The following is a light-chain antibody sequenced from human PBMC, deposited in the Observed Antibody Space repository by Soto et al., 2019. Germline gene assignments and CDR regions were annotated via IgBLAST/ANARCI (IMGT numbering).Light chain of an antibody. CDR2: KAS. V-gene: IGKV1-5*03. J-gene: IGKJ1*01. CDR1: QTIDSW. Sequence: DIQMTQSPSTLSASVGDRVTITCRASQTIDSWLAWYQQRPGKPPNLLIYKASTLASGVPARFSGSGSGTEFTLTINSLQPDDFATYYCQQYRIYSGTFGHGTKVDIK. CDR3: QQYRIYSGT.